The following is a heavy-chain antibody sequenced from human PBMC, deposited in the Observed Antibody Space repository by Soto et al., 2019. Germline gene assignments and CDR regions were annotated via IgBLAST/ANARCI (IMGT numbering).Heavy chain of an antibody. J-gene: IGHJ4*02. CDR2: IIPMFGTA. CDR1: GGTFSTYA. V-gene: IGHV1-69*12. CDR3: ASGIQLWLRRINNGYSG. Sequence: QVQLVQSGAEVKKPESSVKVSCKAPGGTFSTYAISWVRQAPGQGLEWMGGIIPMFGTANYSQRFQDRVTITADASPNTVYMELSSVRCEDTAVYFCASGIQLWLRRINNGYSGWGQGTLVTVSS. D-gene: IGHD5-18*01.